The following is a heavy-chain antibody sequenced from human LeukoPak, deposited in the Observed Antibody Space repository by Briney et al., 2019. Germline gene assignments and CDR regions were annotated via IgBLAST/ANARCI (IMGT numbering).Heavy chain of an antibody. V-gene: IGHV3-23*01. CDR2: ISGSGGST. Sequence: GGSLRLSCTASGFTFSNYAMSWVRQAPGKGLEWVSAISGSGGSTYYADSVKGRFTISRDNSKNTLYLQMNSLRAEDTAVYYCAKAPSRIAVAANLYAFDIWGQGTMVTVSS. D-gene: IGHD6-19*01. CDR3: AKAPSRIAVAANLYAFDI. J-gene: IGHJ3*02. CDR1: GFTFSNYA.